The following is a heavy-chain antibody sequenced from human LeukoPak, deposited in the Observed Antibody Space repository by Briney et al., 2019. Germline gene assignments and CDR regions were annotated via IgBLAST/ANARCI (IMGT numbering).Heavy chain of an antibody. CDR2: ISYDERNK. D-gene: IGHD3-22*01. J-gene: IGHJ4*02. CDR3: AKDATLIVGDNFFDF. CDR1: GFTFSTYG. Sequence: GGSLRLSCAASGFTFSTYGMHWVRQAPGKGLEWVALISYDERNKNYADSAKGRFTISRDNSKNTLYLQMNSMRAEDTAVYYCAKDATLIVGDNFFDFWGRGTLVTVSS. V-gene: IGHV3-30*18.